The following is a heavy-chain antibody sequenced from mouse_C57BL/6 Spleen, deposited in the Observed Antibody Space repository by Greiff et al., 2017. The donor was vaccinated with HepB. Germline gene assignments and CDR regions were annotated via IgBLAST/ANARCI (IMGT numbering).Heavy chain of an antibody. V-gene: IGHV1-64*01. CDR3: AREDDYPYAMDY. D-gene: IGHD2-4*01. Sequence: VQLQESGPELVKPGASVKISCKASGYTFTSYWMHWVKQRPGQGLEWIGMIHPNSGSTNYNEKFKSKATLTVDKSSSTAYMQLSSLTSEDSAVYYCAREDDYPYAMDYWGQGTSVTVSS. J-gene: IGHJ4*01. CDR1: GYTFTSYW. CDR2: IHPNSGST.